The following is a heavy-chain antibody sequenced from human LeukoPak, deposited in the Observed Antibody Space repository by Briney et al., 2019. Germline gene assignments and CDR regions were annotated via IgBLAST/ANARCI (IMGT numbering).Heavy chain of an antibody. J-gene: IGHJ4*02. CDR2: ICSGGNT. CDR3: AKRYCSGGTCYFFDY. CDR1: GFTVSSNC. Sequence: GGSLRLSCAASGFTVSSNCMSWVRQAPGKGLEWVSLICSGGNTYYADSVKGRFTISRDDSKNTLYLQMNSLRAEDTAVYYCAKRYCSGGTCYFFDYWGQGTLVTVSS. D-gene: IGHD2-15*01. V-gene: IGHV3-53*01.